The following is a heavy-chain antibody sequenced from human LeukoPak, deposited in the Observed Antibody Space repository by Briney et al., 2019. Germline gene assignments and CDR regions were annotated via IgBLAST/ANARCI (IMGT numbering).Heavy chain of an antibody. CDR3: ARVAVGSSSWGDFDY. CDR2: ISFDGGKT. D-gene: IGHD6-6*01. Sequence: GRSLRLSCAASRFTFTTSSMHWVRQAPGKGLEWVALISFDGGKTSYADSVRGRFTISRDNSKNTLYLQMDSLKTEDTGVYYCARVAVGSSSWGDFDYWGQGTLVTVSS. CDR1: RFTFTTSS. V-gene: IGHV3-30*04. J-gene: IGHJ4*02.